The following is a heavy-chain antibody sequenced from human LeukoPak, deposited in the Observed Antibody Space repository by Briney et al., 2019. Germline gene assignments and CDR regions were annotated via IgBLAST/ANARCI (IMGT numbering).Heavy chain of an antibody. CDR2: ISAYNGNT. D-gene: IGHD4-23*01. J-gene: IGHJ4*02. CDR3: ASSQGGFDYGGNNYFDY. V-gene: IGHV1-18*01. CDR1: GYTFTSYG. Sequence: ASVKVSCKASGYTFTSYGISWVRQAPGQGLEWMGWISAYNGNTNYAQKLQGRVTMTTDTSTSTAYMELRSLRSDDTAVYYCASSQGGFDYGGNNYFDYWGQGTLVTFSS.